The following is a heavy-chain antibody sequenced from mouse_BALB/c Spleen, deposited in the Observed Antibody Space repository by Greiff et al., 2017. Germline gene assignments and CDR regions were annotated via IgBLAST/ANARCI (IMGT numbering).Heavy chain of an antibody. D-gene: IGHD2-1*01. CDR2: IYPGSGNT. CDR3: VRDVYGKDY. Sequence: VQLQQSGPGLVKPGASVKISCKASGYTFTDYDITWVKQKPGQGLEWIGWIYPGSGNTKYNEKFKGKATLTVDTSSSPAYIQLSSLTSEDTAVYYCVRDVYGKDYWGQGTPRTVSS. J-gene: IGHJ2*01. V-gene: IGHV1-84*02. CDR1: GYTFTDYD.